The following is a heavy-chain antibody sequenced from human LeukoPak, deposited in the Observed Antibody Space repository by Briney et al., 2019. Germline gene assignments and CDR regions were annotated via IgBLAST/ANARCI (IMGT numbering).Heavy chain of an antibody. J-gene: IGHJ6*03. V-gene: IGHV1-2*02. CDR3: ARGVDIALLPYYYYFMDV. D-gene: IGHD5-12*01. Sequence: GASVKVSCKASGYTFTGYYMHWVRQAPGQGLEWMGWINPNSGGTNYAQKFQGRVTMTRDTSISTAYMELSRLRSDDTAVYYCARGVDIALLPYYYYFMDVWGKGTTVTVSS. CDR2: INPNSGGT. CDR1: GYTFTGYY.